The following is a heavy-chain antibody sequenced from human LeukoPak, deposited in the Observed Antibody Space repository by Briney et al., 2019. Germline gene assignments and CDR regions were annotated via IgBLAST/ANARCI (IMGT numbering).Heavy chain of an antibody. Sequence: GASVKVSCKASGGTFSSYAISWLRQAPGQGLEWMGWINPNSGGTNYAQKFQGRVTMTRDTSISTAYMELSRLRSDDTAVYYCARAAGGGTADPWGQGTLVTVSS. J-gene: IGHJ5*02. V-gene: IGHV1-2*02. CDR2: INPNSGGT. CDR3: ARAAGGGTADP. CDR1: GGTFSSYA. D-gene: IGHD2-15*01.